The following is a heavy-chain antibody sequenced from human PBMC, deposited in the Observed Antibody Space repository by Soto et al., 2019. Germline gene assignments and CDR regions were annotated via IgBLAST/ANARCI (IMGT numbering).Heavy chain of an antibody. J-gene: IGHJ5*02. D-gene: IGHD2-2*01. CDR2: ISGSGSST. CDR1: GFTFSSYA. Sequence: GGSLRLSYAASGFTFSSYAMSWVRQAPGKGLEWVSAISGSGSSTYYADSVKGRFTISRDNSKNTLYLQMNSLRAEESAVYCGAKDPWGYCSSTSCYDPDGFDTWGQGTLVTVSS. CDR3: AKDPWGYCSSTSCYDPDGFDT. V-gene: IGHV3-23*01.